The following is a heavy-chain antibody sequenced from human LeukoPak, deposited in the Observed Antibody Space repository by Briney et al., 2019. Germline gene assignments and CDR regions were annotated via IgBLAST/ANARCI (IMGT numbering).Heavy chain of an antibody. Sequence: SETLSLTCTVSGYSISSGYYWGWIRQPPGKGLEWIGSIYHSGSTYYNPSLKSRVTISVDTSKNQLSLKLSSVTAADTAVYYCARDGVYVWGSYRYAFDYWGQGTLVTVSS. V-gene: IGHV4-38-2*02. CDR3: ARDGVYVWGSYRYAFDY. CDR2: IYHSGST. CDR1: GYSISSGYY. J-gene: IGHJ4*02. D-gene: IGHD3-16*02.